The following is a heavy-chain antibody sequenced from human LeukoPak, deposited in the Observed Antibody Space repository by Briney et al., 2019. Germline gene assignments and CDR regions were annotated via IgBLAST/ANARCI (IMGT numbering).Heavy chain of an antibody. CDR2: IYGGGST. Sequence: GGSLRLSCAASGFTFSSYSMSWVRQAPGKGLEWVSVIYGGGSTYYSDSVMGRCTISRDNSKNTRYLLMNSLMGEDPAVSYCARDVILPTWGSDYWGQGTLVTVSS. CDR3: ARDVILPTWGSDY. D-gene: IGHD2-21*01. V-gene: IGHV3-53*01. CDR1: GFTFSSYS. J-gene: IGHJ4*02.